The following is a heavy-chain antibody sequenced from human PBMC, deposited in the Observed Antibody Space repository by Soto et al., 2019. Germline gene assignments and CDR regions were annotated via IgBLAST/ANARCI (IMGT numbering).Heavy chain of an antibody. CDR2: IYYSGST. Sequence: KSSETLSLTCAVSGGSISDGTYSWSWIRQPPGKGLEWIGYIYYSGSTYYNPSLKSRVTISVDTSKNQFSLKLSSVTAADTAVYYCARVRGSYLNWFDPWGQGTLVTVSS. J-gene: IGHJ5*02. CDR3: ARVRGSYLNWFDP. CDR1: GGSISDGTYS. V-gene: IGHV4-31*11. D-gene: IGHD1-26*01.